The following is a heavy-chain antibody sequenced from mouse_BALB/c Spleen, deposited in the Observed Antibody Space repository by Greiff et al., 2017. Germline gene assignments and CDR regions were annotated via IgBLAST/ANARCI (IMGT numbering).Heavy chain of an antibody. CDR1: GYTFTSYY. Sequence: QVQLQQSGPELVKPGASVRISCKASGYTFTSYYIHWVKQRPGQGLEWIGWIYPGNVNTKYNEKFKDKAILTVDKSSSTAYMQLSSLTSEDSAVYYCARKGYGNYHYYAMDYWGQGTSVTVSS. D-gene: IGHD2-10*02. CDR2: IYPGNVNT. V-gene: IGHV1S56*01. J-gene: IGHJ4*01. CDR3: ARKGYGNYHYYAMDY.